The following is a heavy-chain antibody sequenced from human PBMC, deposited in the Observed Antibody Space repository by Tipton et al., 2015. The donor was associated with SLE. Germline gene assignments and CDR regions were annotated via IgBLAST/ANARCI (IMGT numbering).Heavy chain of an antibody. D-gene: IGHD2-2*01. CDR3: AKRRGYCSSNSCQGGLDV. CDR2: ISWNSGTV. CDR1: GFTFDDYA. Sequence: RSLRLSCAASGFTFDDYAMHWVRQAPGKGLEWVSGISWNSGTVGYADSVKGRFTISRDSAKKSLYLQMDSLRRDDTAVYYCAKRRGYCSSNSCQGGLDVWGQGTTVTVSS. V-gene: IGHV3-9*01. J-gene: IGHJ6*02.